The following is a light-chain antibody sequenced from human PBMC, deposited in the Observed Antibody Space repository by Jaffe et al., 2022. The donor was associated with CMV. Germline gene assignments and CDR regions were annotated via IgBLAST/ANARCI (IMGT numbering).Light chain of an antibody. CDR2: LEGSGSY. J-gene: IGLJ2*01. Sequence: QPVLTQSSSASASLGSSVKLTCTLSSGHSSYIIAWHQQQPGKAPRYLMKLEGSGSYNKGSGVPDRFSGSSSGADRYLTISNLQSEDEADYYCETWDSNLGVVFGGGTKLTVL. CDR3: ETWDSNLGVV. V-gene: IGLV4-60*03. CDR1: SGHSSYI.